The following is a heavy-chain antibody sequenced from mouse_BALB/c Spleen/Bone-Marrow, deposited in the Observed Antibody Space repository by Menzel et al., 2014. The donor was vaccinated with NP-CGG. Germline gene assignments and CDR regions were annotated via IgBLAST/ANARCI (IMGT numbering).Heavy chain of an antibody. CDR3: ARTYYGPPAY. CDR2: INPDSSTI. J-gene: IGHJ3*01. Sequence: EVKLMESGGGLVQPGGSLKLSCAASGFDFSRYWMSWVRQAPGKGLEWIGEINPDSSTINYTPSLKDKFIISRDNAKNTLYLQMSKVRSEDTALYYCARTYYGPPAYWGQGTLVTVSA. D-gene: IGHD1-2*01. CDR1: GFDFSRYW. V-gene: IGHV4-1*02.